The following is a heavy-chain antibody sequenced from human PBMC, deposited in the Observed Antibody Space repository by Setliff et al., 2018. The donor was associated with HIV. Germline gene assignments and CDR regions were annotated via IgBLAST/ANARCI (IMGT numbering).Heavy chain of an antibody. Sequence: SETLSLTCTVSGGFISSSSYYWGWIRQPPGKGLEWIATIPHNGGTYYNPDPSLTGRVTISLDTSKNQFSLKLAFVSAADTAVYCCARYSTLTTNFDYWGQGTLVTVSS. V-gene: IGHV4-39*07. CDR3: ARYSTLTTNFDY. CDR2: IPHNGGT. J-gene: IGHJ4*02. D-gene: IGHD4-17*01. CDR1: GGFISSSSYY.